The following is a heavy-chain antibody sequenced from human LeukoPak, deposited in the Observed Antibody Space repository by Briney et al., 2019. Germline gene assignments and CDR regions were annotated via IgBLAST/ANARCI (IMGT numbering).Heavy chain of an antibody. CDR2: ISSSSSTI. J-gene: IGHJ4*02. CDR3: ARESNSRFYFDY. CDR1: GLTFSSYI. V-gene: IGHV3-48*01. Sequence: GGSLRLSCAASGLTFSSYILNWVGQARGKGVEWVSYISSSSSTIYYADSVKGRFTISRDNAKKSLYLQMNSLRAEDTAEYYCARESNSRFYFDYWGQGTLVTVSS. D-gene: IGHD4-11*01.